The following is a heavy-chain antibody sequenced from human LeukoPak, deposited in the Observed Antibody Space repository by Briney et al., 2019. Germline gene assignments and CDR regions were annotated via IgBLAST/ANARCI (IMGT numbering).Heavy chain of an antibody. D-gene: IGHD5-24*01. CDR2: ISSSSSTI. Sequence: GGSLRLSCAASGFTFSNYSMNWVRQAPGKGLEWVSYISSSSSTIYYADSVKGRFTISRDNAKNSLYLQMNSLRVEDTALYYCAKDIGGDGYNWDYWGQGTLVTVSS. CDR3: AKDIGGDGYNWDY. V-gene: IGHV3-48*04. J-gene: IGHJ4*02. CDR1: GFTFSNYS.